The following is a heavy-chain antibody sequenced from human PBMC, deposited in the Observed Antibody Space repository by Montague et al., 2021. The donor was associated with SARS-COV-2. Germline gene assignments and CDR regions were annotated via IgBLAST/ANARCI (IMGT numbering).Heavy chain of an antibody. D-gene: IGHD4-17*01. V-gene: IGHV4-34*01. Sequence: SETLSLTCAVYGGSFSGYYLNWIRQPPGKGLEWIGEINHSGSTNYNPSLKGRVTIAVDTPKNQFSLKVTSVTAADTAVFYRARSTVTNAPFGFSNKLRSRYNGMDVWGQGTTVTVSS. CDR3: ARSTVTNAPFGFSNKLRSRYNGMDV. CDR2: INHSGST. J-gene: IGHJ6*02. CDR1: GGSFSGYY.